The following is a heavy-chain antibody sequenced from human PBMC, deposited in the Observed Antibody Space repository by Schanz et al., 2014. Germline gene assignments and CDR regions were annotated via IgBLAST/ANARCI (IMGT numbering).Heavy chain of an antibody. CDR3: AKSLESCPGGRCSRGYFDY. D-gene: IGHD2-8*02. Sequence: EVHLLESGGGLVPPGGSLRLSCAASGFNFSDYAMCWVRQAPGKGLEWVSSINTGGDSTYYADSVKGRFTISRDNSRDTVYLQMNSLRADDTAMYYCAKSLESCPGGRCSRGYFDYWGQGTLVTVSS. CDR1: GFNFSDYA. V-gene: IGHV3-23*01. CDR2: INTGGDST. J-gene: IGHJ4*02.